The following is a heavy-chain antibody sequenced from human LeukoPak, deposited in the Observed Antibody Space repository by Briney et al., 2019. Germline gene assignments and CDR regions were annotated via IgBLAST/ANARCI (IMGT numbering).Heavy chain of an antibody. V-gene: IGHV3-30-3*01. CDR2: ISYDGSNK. CDR1: GFTFSSYA. D-gene: IGHD1-26*01. J-gene: IGHJ4*02. CDR3: AKQNGYSGSYSVDY. Sequence: GRSLRLSCAASGFTFSSYAMHWVRQAPGKGLEWVAVISYDGSNKYYADSVKGRFTISRDNSKNTLYLQMNSLRAEDTAVYYCAKQNGYSGSYSVDYWGQGTLVTVSS.